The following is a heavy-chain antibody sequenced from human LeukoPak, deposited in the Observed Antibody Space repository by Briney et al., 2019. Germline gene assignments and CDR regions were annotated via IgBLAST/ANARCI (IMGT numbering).Heavy chain of an antibody. V-gene: IGHV3-21*01. CDR1: GFTFSSYS. J-gene: IGHJ4*02. CDR3: ARGIVVGTFPHFDY. CDR2: ISSSSTYM. D-gene: IGHD2-15*01. Sequence: PGGSLRLSCAASGFTFSSYSMNWVRQAPGKGVEWVSYISSSSTYMYYVDSVKGRFTISRDNAKNSLYLQMNSLGAEDTAVYYCARGIVVGTFPHFDYWGQGTPVTVSS.